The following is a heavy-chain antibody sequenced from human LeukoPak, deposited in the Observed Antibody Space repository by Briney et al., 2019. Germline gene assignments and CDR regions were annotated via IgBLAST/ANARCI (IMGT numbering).Heavy chain of an antibody. CDR2: INHSGST. CDR3: ARLSRGYYYYYYYMDV. J-gene: IGHJ6*03. D-gene: IGHD2/OR15-2a*01. V-gene: IGHV4-34*01. Sequence: NPSETLSLTCAVYGGSFSGYYWSWIRQPPGKGLEWMGEINHSGSTNYNPALKSRVTISVDTSKNQCSLKLSSVAAADTAVYYCARLSRGYYYYYYYMDVWGKGTTVTVSS. CDR1: GGSFSGYY.